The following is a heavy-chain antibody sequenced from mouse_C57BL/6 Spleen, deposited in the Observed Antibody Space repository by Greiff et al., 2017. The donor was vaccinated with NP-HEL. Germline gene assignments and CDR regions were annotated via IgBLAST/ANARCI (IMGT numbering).Heavy chain of an antibody. CDR2: IDPSDSYT. J-gene: IGHJ1*03. CDR3: ARSLITTVVAHWYFDV. D-gene: IGHD1-1*01. Sequence: QVQLKQPGAELVKPGASVKLSCKASGYTFTSYWMQWVKQRPGQGLEWIGEIDPSDSYTNYNQKFKGKATLTVDTSSSTAYMQLSSLTSEDSAVYYCARSLITTVVAHWYFDVWGTGTTVTVSS. V-gene: IGHV1-50*01. CDR1: GYTFTSYW.